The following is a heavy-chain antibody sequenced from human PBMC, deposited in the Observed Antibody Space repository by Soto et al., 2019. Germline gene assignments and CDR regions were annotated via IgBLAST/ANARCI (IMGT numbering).Heavy chain of an antibody. CDR2: ISAYNGNT. CDR1: GYTFTSYG. CDR3: ARDLSREYCTNGVCPLDY. D-gene: IGHD2-8*01. V-gene: IGHV1-18*01. J-gene: IGHJ4*02. Sequence: QVQLVQSGAEVKKPGASVKVSCKASGYTFTSYGITWVRQAPGQGLEWMGWISAYNGNTKYAQKLQGRVTMTTDTSTSTAYMELRSLRSDDTAVYYCARDLSREYCTNGVCPLDYWGQGTLVTVSS.